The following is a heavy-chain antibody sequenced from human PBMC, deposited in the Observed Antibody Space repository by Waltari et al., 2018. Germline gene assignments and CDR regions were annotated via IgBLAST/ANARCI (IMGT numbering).Heavy chain of an antibody. J-gene: IGHJ3*02. CDR1: GGSISSSSYY. Sequence: LQLQESGPGLVKPSETLSLTCTVSGGSISSSSYYWGWIRQAPGKGLAWVSVLYTSGITYYADTVKGRFTISRDISKNTLYLQMNSLRGEDTAVYYCARVMYSSSSRDAFDIWGQGTMVTVSS. CDR2: LYTSGIT. CDR3: ARVMYSSSSRDAFDI. V-gene: IGHV3-53*01. D-gene: IGHD6-6*01.